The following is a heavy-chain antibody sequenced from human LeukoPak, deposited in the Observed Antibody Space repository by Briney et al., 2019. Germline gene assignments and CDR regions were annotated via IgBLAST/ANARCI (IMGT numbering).Heavy chain of an antibody. Sequence: PGGSLRLSCEASGFTFSTYAMSWVRQAPGKGLEWVSGISGRGDRTYDAASVKGRFTISRDNSKNTLYLQMNSLRAEDTAVYYCAKLYSSSSLDYWGQGTLVTVSS. CDR3: AKLYSSSSLDY. D-gene: IGHD6-13*01. CDR1: GFTFSTYA. CDR2: ISGRGDRT. J-gene: IGHJ4*02. V-gene: IGHV3-23*01.